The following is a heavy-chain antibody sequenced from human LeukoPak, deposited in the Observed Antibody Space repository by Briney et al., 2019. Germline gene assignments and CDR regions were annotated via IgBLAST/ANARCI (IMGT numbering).Heavy chain of an antibody. Sequence: SETLSLTCTVSGGSISSYYWSWIRQPPGKGLEWIGYIYYSGSTNYNPSLKSRVTISVDTSKNQFSLKLSSVTAADTAVYYCARGGGSYLFDYWGQGTLVTVSS. CDR3: ARGGGSYLFDY. CDR2: IYYSGST. V-gene: IGHV4-59*01. CDR1: GGSISSYY. J-gene: IGHJ4*02. D-gene: IGHD1-26*01.